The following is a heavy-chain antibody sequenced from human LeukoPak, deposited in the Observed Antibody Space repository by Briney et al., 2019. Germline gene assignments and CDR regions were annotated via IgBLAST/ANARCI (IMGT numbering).Heavy chain of an antibody. CDR3: ATAVVTRDYYYYGMDV. CDR2: FDPEDGET. D-gene: IGHD2-21*02. Sequence: GASVKVSCKVSGYTLTELSMHWVRQAPGKGLEWMGGFDPEDGETIYAQKFQGRVTMTEDTSTDTAYMELSSLRSEDTAVYYCATAVVTRDYYYYGMDVWGQGTTVTVSS. CDR1: GYTLTELS. V-gene: IGHV1-24*01. J-gene: IGHJ6*02.